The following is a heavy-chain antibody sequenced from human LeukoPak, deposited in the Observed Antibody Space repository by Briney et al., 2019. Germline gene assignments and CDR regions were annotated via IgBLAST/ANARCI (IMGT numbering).Heavy chain of an antibody. V-gene: IGHV4-59*02. CDR3: ARGLVIRQDDAFDI. D-gene: IGHD3-9*01. CDR1: GASVSSYY. Sequence: SETLSLTCTVSGASVSSYYWSWIRQAPGKGLEWIGYIFYRGTTGYSPSLNRRVTLSVDTSKNQFSLQLSSLTAADTAVYYCARGLVIRQDDAFDIWGHGTMVTVSS. CDR2: IFYRGTT. J-gene: IGHJ3*02.